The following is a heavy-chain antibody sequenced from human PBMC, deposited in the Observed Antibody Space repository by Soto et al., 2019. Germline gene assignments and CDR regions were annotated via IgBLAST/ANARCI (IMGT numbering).Heavy chain of an antibody. J-gene: IGHJ4*02. CDR1: GYTFTGYY. CDR3: ARGGYRRFPHYYESSGYYLLLYY. Sequence: QVQLVQSGAEVKKPGASVKVSCKASGYTFTGYYMHWVRQAPGQGLEWMGWINPNSGGTNYAQKFPGMVTITRYTSISTADMELSRLRCDDTAVYCCARGGYRRFPHYYESSGYYLLLYYRGQGTLVTVAT. V-gene: IGHV1-2*02. D-gene: IGHD3-22*01. CDR2: INPNSGGT.